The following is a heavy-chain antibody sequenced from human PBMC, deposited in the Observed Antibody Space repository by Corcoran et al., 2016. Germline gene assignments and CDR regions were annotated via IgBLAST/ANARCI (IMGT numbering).Heavy chain of an antibody. CDR2: ISAYNGNT. CDR3: VHVAVACTGEVGWFDP. V-gene: IGHV1-18*01. J-gene: IGHJ5*02. Sequence: QVQLVQSGAEVKKPGASVKVSCKAYGYTFTSYGISWVRQAPGQGLEWMGWISAYNGNTNYAQKLQGRVTMTTDTSTSTAYMELRSLRPDDTAVYYCVHVAVACTGEVGWFDPWGQGTLVTFSS. CDR1: GYTFTSYG. D-gene: IGHD6-19*01.